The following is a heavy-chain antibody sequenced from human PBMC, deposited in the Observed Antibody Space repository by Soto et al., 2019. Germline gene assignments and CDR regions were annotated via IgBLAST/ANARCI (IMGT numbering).Heavy chain of an antibody. V-gene: IGHV3-21*01. CDR2: ISSSSSYI. J-gene: IGHJ5*02. CDR3: KMHTAIEAALPIDP. D-gene: IGHD6-13*01. Sequence: GGSLRLSCAASGFTFSSYSMNWVRQAPGKGLEWVSSISSSSSYIYYADSVKGRFTISRDNAKNSLYLQMNSLRAEDTAVYYCKMHTAIEAALPIDPWGQGTLVTVSS. CDR1: GFTFSSYS.